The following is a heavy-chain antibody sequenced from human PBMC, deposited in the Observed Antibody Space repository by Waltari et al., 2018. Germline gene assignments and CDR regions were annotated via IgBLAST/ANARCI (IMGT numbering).Heavy chain of an antibody. D-gene: IGHD4-17*01. Sequence: FDDYGMSWVRQAPGKGMEWVSGINWNGGSTGYADSVKGRFTISRDNAKNSLYLQMNSLRAEDTALYYCARAWDYGDFDYWGQGTLVTVSS. J-gene: IGHJ4*02. CDR3: ARAWDYGDFDY. CDR2: INWNGGST. CDR1: FDDYG. V-gene: IGHV3-20*03.